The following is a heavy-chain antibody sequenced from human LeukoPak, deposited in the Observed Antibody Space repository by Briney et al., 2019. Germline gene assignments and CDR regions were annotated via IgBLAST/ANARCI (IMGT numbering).Heavy chain of an antibody. CDR3: ARDGHRRYYYDSSGREHAFDI. CDR1: GYTFTGYY. D-gene: IGHD3-22*01. CDR2: INPNSGGT. V-gene: IGHV1-2*02. Sequence: ASVKVSCKASGYTFTGYYMHWVRQAPGQGLEWMGWINPNSGGTNYAQKFQGRVTMTTDTSTGTVYMEVRSLRSDDTAVYYCARDGHRRYYYDSSGREHAFDIWGQGTMVTVSA. J-gene: IGHJ3*02.